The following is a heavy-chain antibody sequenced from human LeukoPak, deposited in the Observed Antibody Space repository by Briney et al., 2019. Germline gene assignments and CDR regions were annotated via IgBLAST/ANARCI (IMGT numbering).Heavy chain of an antibody. D-gene: IGHD3-3*01. Sequence: KPSETLSLTCAVYGGSFSGYYWSWIRQPPGKGLELIGEINHSGSTNYNPSLKSRVTISVDTSKNQFSLKLSSVTAADTAVYYCARDRKYLRFLAPWGQGTLVTVSS. V-gene: IGHV4-34*01. J-gene: IGHJ5*02. CDR3: ARDRKYLRFLAP. CDR1: GGSFSGYY. CDR2: INHSGST.